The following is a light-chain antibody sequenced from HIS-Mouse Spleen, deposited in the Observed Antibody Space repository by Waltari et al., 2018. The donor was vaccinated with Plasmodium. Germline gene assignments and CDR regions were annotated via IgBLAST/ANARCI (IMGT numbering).Light chain of an antibody. CDR3: QQLNSYPPST. Sequence: DIQLTQSPSFLSASVGDRVTITCRARQGISSYLAWYQQKPGKGPKLLIDAASTSQSGVPSRCSGSGVGTEVTLTISSLQPEDFATDYCQQLNSYPPSTFGPGTRLEIK. CDR1: QGISSY. CDR2: AAS. J-gene: IGKJ5*01. V-gene: IGKV1-9*01.